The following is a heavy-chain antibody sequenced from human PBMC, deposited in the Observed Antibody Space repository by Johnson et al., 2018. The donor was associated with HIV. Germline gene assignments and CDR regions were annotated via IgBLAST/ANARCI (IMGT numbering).Heavy chain of an antibody. D-gene: IGHD2/OR15-2a*01. Sequence: QVKLVESGGGVVQPGRSLRLSCAASGFTFSSYAMHWVRQAPGKGLAWVAVISYDGSNKYYADSVKGRFTISRDNAKNSLYLQMNSLRAEDTALYYCARGRATFRAYGAFDIWGQGTMVTVSS. J-gene: IGHJ3*02. CDR3: ARGRATFRAYGAFDI. CDR1: GFTFSSYA. CDR2: ISYDGSNK. V-gene: IGHV3-30*04.